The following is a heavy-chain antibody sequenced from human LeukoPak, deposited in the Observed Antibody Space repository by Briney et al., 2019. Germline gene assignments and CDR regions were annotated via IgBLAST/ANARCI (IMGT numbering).Heavy chain of an antibody. CDR1: GYTFTSYG. J-gene: IGHJ4*02. Sequence: ASVTVSCKASGYTFTSYGISWVRQAPGQGLEWMGWIRAYNGNTNYAQKFQDRVTMTTDTPPSTAYMELRSLRSDDTAVYYCARDFVDTVMVVDYWGQGTLVTVSS. V-gene: IGHV1-18*01. D-gene: IGHD5-18*01. CDR3: ARDFVDTVMVVDY. CDR2: IRAYNGNT.